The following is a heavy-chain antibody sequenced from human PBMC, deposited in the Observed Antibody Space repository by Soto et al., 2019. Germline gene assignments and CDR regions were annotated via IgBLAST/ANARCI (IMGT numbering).Heavy chain of an antibody. CDR3: AGGRYPPLFPY. Sequence: QVQLVQSGAEVKKPGASVKVSCKASGYTFTGYYMHWVRQAPGQGLEWMGWINPNSGGTNYAQKVQGRVTMTRDTSISTAYMELSRLRSDDTAVYYCAGGRYPPLFPYWGQGTLVTVSS. CDR2: INPNSGGT. D-gene: IGHD3-16*01. V-gene: IGHV1-2*02. J-gene: IGHJ4*02. CDR1: GYTFTGYY.